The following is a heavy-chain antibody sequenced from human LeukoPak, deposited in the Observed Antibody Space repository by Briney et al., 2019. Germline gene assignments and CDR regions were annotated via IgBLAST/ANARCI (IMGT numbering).Heavy chain of an antibody. J-gene: IGHJ4*02. CDR1: GGSFSGYY. CDR2: INHSGST. Sequence: PSETLSLTCAVYGGSFSGYYWSWIRQPPGKGLEWIGEINHSGSTNYNPSLKSRVTISVDTSKNQFSLKLSSVTAADTAVYYCARGGYSGYDFELDYWGQGTLDTVSS. D-gene: IGHD5-12*01. CDR3: ARGGYSGYDFELDY. V-gene: IGHV4-34*01.